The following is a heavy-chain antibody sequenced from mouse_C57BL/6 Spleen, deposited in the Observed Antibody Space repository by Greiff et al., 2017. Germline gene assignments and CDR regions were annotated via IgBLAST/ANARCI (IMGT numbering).Heavy chain of an antibody. CDR1: GYAFTNYL. J-gene: IGHJ4*01. CDR2: INPGSGGT. CDR3: TRNKDGAIDY. Sequence: QVQLQQSGAELVRPGTSVKVSCKASGYAFTNYLIEWVKQRPGKGLEWIGVINPGSGGTNYNEKFKGKATLTADKSSSTAYMQLSSLTSEDSAVYFCTRNKDGAIDYWGQGTSVTVSS. V-gene: IGHV1-54*01.